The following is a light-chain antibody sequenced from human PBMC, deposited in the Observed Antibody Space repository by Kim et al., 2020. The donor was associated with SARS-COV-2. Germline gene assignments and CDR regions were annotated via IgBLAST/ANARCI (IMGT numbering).Light chain of an antibody. CDR1: QSVSSSY. V-gene: IGKV3-20*01. CDR2: GAS. CDR3: QQYGSSPLYT. J-gene: IGKJ2*01. Sequence: PGERATRSCRASQSVSSSYLAWDQQKPGQAPRLLIYGASSRATGIPDRFSGSGSGTDFTLTISRLEPEDFAVYYCQQYGSSPLYTFGQGTKLEI.